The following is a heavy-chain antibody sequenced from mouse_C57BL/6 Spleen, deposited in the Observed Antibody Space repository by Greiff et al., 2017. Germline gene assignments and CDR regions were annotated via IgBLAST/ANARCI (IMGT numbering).Heavy chain of an antibody. Sequence: EVKLVESGPGMVKPSQSLTLSCTASGYSITSGYDWHWIRHFPGNILEWMGYISYSGSTNYNPSLKSRITITHDTSKNHFFLRLKSVTTEDTATYYCARDSGYYFDYWGQGTTLTVSS. CDR3: ARDSGYYFDY. CDR1: GYSITSGYD. D-gene: IGHD4-1*01. J-gene: IGHJ2*01. CDR2: ISYSGST. V-gene: IGHV3-1*01.